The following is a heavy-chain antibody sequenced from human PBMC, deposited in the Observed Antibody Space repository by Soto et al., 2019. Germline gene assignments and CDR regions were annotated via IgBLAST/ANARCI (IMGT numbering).Heavy chain of an antibody. CDR2: IYYSGST. D-gene: IGHD2-15*01. CDR1: GGSISSSSYY. J-gene: IGHJ4*02. V-gene: IGHV4-39*01. Sequence: QLQLQESGPGLVKPSDTLSLTCTVSGGSISSSSYYWGWIRQPPGKGLEWIGSIYYSGSTYYNPSLKSRVTISVDTSKNQFSLKLSSVTAADTAVYYCARHVVVAATHQNFDYWGQGTLVTVSS. CDR3: ARHVVVAATHQNFDY.